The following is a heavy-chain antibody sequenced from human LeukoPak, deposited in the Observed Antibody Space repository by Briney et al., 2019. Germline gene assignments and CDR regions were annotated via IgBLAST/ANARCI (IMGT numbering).Heavy chain of an antibody. D-gene: IGHD6-13*01. CDR1: GFTFSSYG. J-gene: IGHJ4*02. V-gene: IGHV3-30*02. Sequence: GGSLRLSCAASGFTFSSYGMHWVRQAPGKGLEWVAFIRYDGSNKYYADSVKGRFTISRDNSKNTLYLQMNSLRAEDTAVYYCARDEGQQLPLYYFDYWGQGTLVTVSS. CDR2: IRYDGSNK. CDR3: ARDEGQQLPLYYFDY.